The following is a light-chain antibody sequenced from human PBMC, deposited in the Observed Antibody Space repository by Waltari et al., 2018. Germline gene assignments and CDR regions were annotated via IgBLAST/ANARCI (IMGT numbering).Light chain of an antibody. CDR2: GAS. J-gene: IGKJ4*01. CDR3: QQYDNWPPLT. V-gene: IGKV3-15*01. Sequence: EVVMTQSPATLSVSHGERATLSCRASQSINRNLAWYQQKPGQAPSLLIYGASTRATGIPARFSGSGSGTDFTLTINSLQSEDFAVYYCQQYDNWPPLTFGGGTKVEIK. CDR1: QSINRN.